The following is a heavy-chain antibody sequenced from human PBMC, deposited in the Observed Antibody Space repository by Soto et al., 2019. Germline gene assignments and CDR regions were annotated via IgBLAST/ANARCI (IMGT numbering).Heavy chain of an antibody. CDR3: AHRLGIRNDY. J-gene: IGHJ4*02. CDR2: IYWDDDK. Sequence: QITLKESGPTLVKSTQNLTLTCTFSGFPLTTCGVGVAWIRHPPRKALERLAVIYWDDDKRYSPSLKSRLTITKDTSKNQVVLTMTNMDPLDTATYYCAHRLGIRNDYWGQGALVIVSS. V-gene: IGHV2-5*02. D-gene: IGHD1-26*01. CDR1: GFPLTTCGVG.